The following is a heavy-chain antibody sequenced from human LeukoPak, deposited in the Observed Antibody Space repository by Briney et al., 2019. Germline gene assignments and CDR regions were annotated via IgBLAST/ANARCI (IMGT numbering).Heavy chain of an antibody. CDR3: ARGLVVVPAAPFDY. D-gene: IGHD2-2*01. Sequence: SETLSLTCDVYGGSFSGYYWSWIRQPPGKGLEWIGEINHSGSTNYNPPLKSRVTITVDTSKNQVSLKLSSVTAADTAVYYCARGLVVVPAAPFDYWGQGTLVTVSS. CDR1: GGSFSGYY. J-gene: IGHJ4*02. V-gene: IGHV4-34*01. CDR2: INHSGST.